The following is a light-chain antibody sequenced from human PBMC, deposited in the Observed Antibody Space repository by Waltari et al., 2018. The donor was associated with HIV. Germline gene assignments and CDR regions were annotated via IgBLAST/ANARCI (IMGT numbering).Light chain of an antibody. Sequence: TGTSSNVGSDDLVSWYQQHPGEAPKLIIYEVTKRPSGVSNRFSGSKSGNTASLTISGLQAEDEADYYCCSCPRSGIRYVFGTGTKVTVL. CDR2: EVT. J-gene: IGLJ1*01. CDR1: SSNVGSDDL. CDR3: CSCPRSGIRYV. V-gene: IGLV2-23*02.